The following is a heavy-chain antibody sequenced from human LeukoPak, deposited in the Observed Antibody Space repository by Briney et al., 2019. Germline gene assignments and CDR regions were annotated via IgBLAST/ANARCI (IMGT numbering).Heavy chain of an antibody. CDR2: IRSKTYGGTT. J-gene: IGHJ6*02. V-gene: IGHV3-49*04. Sequence: GGSLRLSCTSSGFTFGKDGVSWVRQAPGKGLEWVGLIRSKTYGGTTEYAASVKGRFTVSRDDSKGVAYLQMNSLESEDTAVYYCGRDRVLTEPTPHYCAMNVWGQGTTVTVSS. D-gene: IGHD1-14*01. CDR1: GFTFGKDG. CDR3: GRDRVLTEPTPHYCAMNV.